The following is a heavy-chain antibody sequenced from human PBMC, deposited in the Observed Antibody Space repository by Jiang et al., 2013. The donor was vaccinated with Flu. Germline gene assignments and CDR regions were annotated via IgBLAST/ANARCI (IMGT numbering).Heavy chain of an antibody. Sequence: ISGSGGSTYYADSVKGRFTISRDNSKNTLYLQMNSLRAEDTAVYYCAKAVVIAAAGTPFDYWGQGTLVTVSS. J-gene: IGHJ4*02. V-gene: IGHV3-23*01. D-gene: IGHD6-13*01. CDR3: AKAVVIAAAGTPFDY. CDR2: ISGSGGST.